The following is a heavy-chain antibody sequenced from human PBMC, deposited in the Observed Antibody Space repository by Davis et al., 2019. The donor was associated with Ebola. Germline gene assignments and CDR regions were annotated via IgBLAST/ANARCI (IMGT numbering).Heavy chain of an antibody. V-gene: IGHV4-38-2*01. CDR2: IYHSGST. Sequence: PSEPLSLTFAVSGSSISSGYYWGWIRQPPGKGLEWIGSIYHSGSTYYNPSLKSRVTISVDTSKNQFSLKLSSVTAADTAVYYCVSYGSGSYYSAWGQGTLVTVSS. CDR3: VSYGSGSYYSA. CDR1: GSSISSGYY. J-gene: IGHJ5*02. D-gene: IGHD3-10*01.